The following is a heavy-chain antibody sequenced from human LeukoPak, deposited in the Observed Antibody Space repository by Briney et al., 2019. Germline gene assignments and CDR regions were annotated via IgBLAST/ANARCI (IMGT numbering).Heavy chain of an antibody. CDR3: ATRNNLEY. CDR2: IKYDGNEK. V-gene: IGHV3-7*01. J-gene: IGHJ4*02. Sequence: QPGGSLRLSCTVSGFTFSGHWMNWVRQAPGKGLEWVANIKYDGNEKHYVASVEGRFTSCRDNAKESVYLQMSNLRAEDTAVYYCATRNNLEYWGEGILVTVSS. CDR1: GFTFSGHW.